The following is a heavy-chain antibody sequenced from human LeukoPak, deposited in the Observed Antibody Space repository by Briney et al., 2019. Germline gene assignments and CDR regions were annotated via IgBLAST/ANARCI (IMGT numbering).Heavy chain of an antibody. CDR1: GFTFSSYW. V-gene: IGHV3-7*03. CDR3: ARYYPNFGMDA. CDR2: IKGEGSEK. Sequence: GGSLRLSCAASGFTFSSYWMSWVRQAPGKGLEWVANIKGEGSEKYYVDSVKGRLTISRDNAKNSLYLQMNSLRAEDTAVYYCARYYPNFGMDAWGQGTTVTVSS. J-gene: IGHJ6*02. D-gene: IGHD3-10*01.